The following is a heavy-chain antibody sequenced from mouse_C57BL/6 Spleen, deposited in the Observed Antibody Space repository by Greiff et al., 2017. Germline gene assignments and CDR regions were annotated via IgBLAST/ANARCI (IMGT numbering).Heavy chain of an antibody. D-gene: IGHD1-1*01. CDR2: INPSTGGT. V-gene: IGHV1-42*01. CDR1: GYSFTGYY. Sequence: EVQRVESGPELVKPGASVKISCKASGYSFTGYYMNWVKQSPEKSLEWIGEINPSTGGTTYNQKFKAKATLTVDKSSSTAYMQLKSLTSEDSAVYYCARSGIYYYGSNYFDYWGQGTTLTVSS. CDR3: ARSGIYYYGSNYFDY. J-gene: IGHJ2*01.